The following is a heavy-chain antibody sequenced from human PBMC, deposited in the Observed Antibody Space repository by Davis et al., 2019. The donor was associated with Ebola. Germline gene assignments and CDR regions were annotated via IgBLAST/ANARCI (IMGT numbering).Heavy chain of an antibody. CDR3: AKDISTGTSSFDY. CDR2: ISSSSSYI. Sequence: GGSLRLSCAASGFTFSRYSMNWVRQAPGKGLEWVSSISSSSSYIYYADSVKGRFTISRDNAKNSLYLQMNSLRAEDTALYYCAKDISTGTSSFDYWGQGTLVTVSS. V-gene: IGHV3-21*04. J-gene: IGHJ4*02. CDR1: GFTFSRYS. D-gene: IGHD1-7*01.